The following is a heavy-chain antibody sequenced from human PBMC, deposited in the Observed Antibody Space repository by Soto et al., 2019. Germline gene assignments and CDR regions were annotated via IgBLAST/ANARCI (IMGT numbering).Heavy chain of an antibody. D-gene: IGHD1-26*01. Sequence: GSLRLSCAASGFTFSSYAMTWVRQAPGKGLEWVSTIPYTGGSTYYADSVKGRFTISRDNSKNTLYLQMNSLRAEDTAVYYCAKNPPGELLPPCLGAGGKGTLVTVSS. J-gene: IGHJ4*02. CDR2: IPYTGGST. CDR3: AKNPPGELLPPCLGA. V-gene: IGHV3-23*01. CDR1: GFTFSSYA.